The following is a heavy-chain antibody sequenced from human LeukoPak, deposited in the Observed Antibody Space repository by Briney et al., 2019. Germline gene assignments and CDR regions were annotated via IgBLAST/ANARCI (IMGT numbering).Heavy chain of an antibody. CDR1: GGSISSSSYY. CDR3: ARYREVGATVDY. V-gene: IGHV4-39*07. CDR2: IYYRGST. Sequence: SETLSLTCTVSGGSISSSSYYWGWIRQPPGKGLEWIASIYYRGSTHYNPSLASLKSRVTISGDTSKNQFSLKLSSVTAADTAVYYCARYREVGATVDYWGQGTLVTVSS. J-gene: IGHJ4*02. D-gene: IGHD1-26*01.